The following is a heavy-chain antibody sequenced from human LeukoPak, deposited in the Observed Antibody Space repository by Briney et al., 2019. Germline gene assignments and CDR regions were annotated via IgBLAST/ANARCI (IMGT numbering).Heavy chain of an antibody. CDR1: GGSISRGSYY. CDR2: VYTSGST. CDR3: ARGDFGATGAFDI. V-gene: IGHV4-61*02. D-gene: IGHD3/OR15-3a*01. Sequence: SETLSLTCTVSGGSISRGSYYWTWIRQPAGKGLEWIGRVYTSGSTNYNPSLKSRVTISVDTSKNQFSLKLRAVTAADTAVYYCARGDFGATGAFDIWGQGTMVTVSS. J-gene: IGHJ3*02.